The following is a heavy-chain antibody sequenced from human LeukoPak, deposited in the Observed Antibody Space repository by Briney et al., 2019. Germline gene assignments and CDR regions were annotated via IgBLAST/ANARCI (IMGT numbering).Heavy chain of an antibody. CDR3: AREQTYYDFWSGSGEDYFDY. CDR1: GFTFDDYA. J-gene: IGHJ4*02. D-gene: IGHD3-3*01. V-gene: IGHV3-9*03. CDR2: ISWNSGSI. Sequence: PGGSLRLSCAASGFTFDDYAMHWVRQAPGKGLEWVSGISWNSGSIGYADSVKGRFTISRDNAKNSLYLQMNSLRAEDMALYYCAREQTYYDFWSGSGEDYFDYWGQGTLVTVSS.